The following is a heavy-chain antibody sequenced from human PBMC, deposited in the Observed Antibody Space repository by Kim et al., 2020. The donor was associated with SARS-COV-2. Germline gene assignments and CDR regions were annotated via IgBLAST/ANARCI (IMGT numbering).Heavy chain of an antibody. D-gene: IGHD5-18*01. J-gene: IGHJ4*02. V-gene: IGHV1-3*01. CDR3: ARVRGYSYGYPFDY. Sequence: SQKFQGRVTITRDTSASTAYMELSSLRSEDTAVYYCARVRGYSYGYPFDYWGQGTLVTVSS.